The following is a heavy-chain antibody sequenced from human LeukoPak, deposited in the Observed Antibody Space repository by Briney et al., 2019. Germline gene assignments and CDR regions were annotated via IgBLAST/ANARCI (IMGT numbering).Heavy chain of an antibody. D-gene: IGHD3-22*01. CDR1: GDSVSSNSAA. CDR2: TYYRSKWYN. V-gene: IGHV6-1*01. CDR3: ARAPLRDYYDSSGYYSGYFDY. Sequence: SQTLSLTCAISGDSVSSNSAAWNWIRQSPSRGLEWLGRTYYRSKWYNDYAVSVKSRITINPDTSKNQFSLQLNSVTPEDTAVYYCARAPLRDYYDSSGYYSGYFDYWGQGTLVTVPS. J-gene: IGHJ4*02.